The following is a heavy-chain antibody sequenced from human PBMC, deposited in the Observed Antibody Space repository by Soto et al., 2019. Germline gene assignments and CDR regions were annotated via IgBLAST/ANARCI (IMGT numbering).Heavy chain of an antibody. V-gene: IGHV3-23*01. CDR1: GFTFSTYA. D-gene: IGHD7-27*01. CDR2: ISGSGGSP. Sequence: EVQLLESGGGLVQPGGSLRLSCAASGFTFSTYAINWVRQAPGRGLEWVSTISGSGGSPYYADSVKGRFTISSDNSKHTLYLQMNSPRAEDTAVYYCAKEQTWSLTQAFDIWGRGTMVTVSS. J-gene: IGHJ3*02. CDR3: AKEQTWSLTQAFDI.